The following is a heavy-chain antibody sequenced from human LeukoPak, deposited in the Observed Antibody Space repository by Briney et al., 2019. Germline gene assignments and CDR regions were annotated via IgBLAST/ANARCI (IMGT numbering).Heavy chain of an antibody. J-gene: IGHJ4*01. D-gene: IGHD3-3*01. CDR2: INNDGSST. CDR1: GFPSQNSW. CDR3: ARRAFAGTDH. V-gene: IGHV3-74*01. Sequence: GGSLSLTCTDSGFPSQNSWIHWPRQTPGEGLVWVAHINNDGSSTGYADSLKGQFTISRDNAKDTLYLQMNSLRVEDTAVYYCARRAFAGTDHWGRGTLVTVSS.